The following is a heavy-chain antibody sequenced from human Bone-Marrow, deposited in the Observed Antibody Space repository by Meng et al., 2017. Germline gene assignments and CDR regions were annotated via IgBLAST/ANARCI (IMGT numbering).Heavy chain of an antibody. D-gene: IGHD2-15*01. CDR2: INHNGST. Sequence: QVQLQQWGAGLLKPYETLSLTCAVYGGSFSGYYWSWIRQPPGKGLEWIGEINHNGSTNYNPSPKSRVTISVDTSKNQFSLKLSSVTAADTAVYYCARGGYCSGGSCNWGQGTLVTVSS. CDR3: ARGGYCSGGSCN. V-gene: IGHV4-34*01. J-gene: IGHJ4*02. CDR1: GGSFSGYY.